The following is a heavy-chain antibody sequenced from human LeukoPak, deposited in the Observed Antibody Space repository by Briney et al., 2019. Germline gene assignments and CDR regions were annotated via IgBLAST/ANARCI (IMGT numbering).Heavy chain of an antibody. Sequence: GGSLRLSCAASGFTFSSYSMNWVRQAPGKGLEWVSSISSFSSSIYYADSVKGRFTISRDNAKNSLYLQMNSLRAEDTAVYYCARRSTVADYWGQGTLVTVSS. CDR3: ARRSTVADY. D-gene: IGHD2-2*01. V-gene: IGHV3-21*01. CDR1: GFTFSSYS. J-gene: IGHJ4*02. CDR2: ISSFSSSI.